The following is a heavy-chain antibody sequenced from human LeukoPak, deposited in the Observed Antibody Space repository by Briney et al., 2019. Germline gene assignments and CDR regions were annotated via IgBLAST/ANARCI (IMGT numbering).Heavy chain of an antibody. D-gene: IGHD6-19*01. CDR3: AKDFLRHGSGWLYYFDY. Sequence: GGSLRLSCAASGFTFSSYWMHWVRQAPGKGLVWVSRINSDGSSTSYADSVKGRFTISRDNAKNTLYLQMNSLRAEDTAVYYCAKDFLRHGSGWLYYFDYWGQGTLVTVSS. J-gene: IGHJ4*02. V-gene: IGHV3-74*01. CDR2: INSDGSST. CDR1: GFTFSSYW.